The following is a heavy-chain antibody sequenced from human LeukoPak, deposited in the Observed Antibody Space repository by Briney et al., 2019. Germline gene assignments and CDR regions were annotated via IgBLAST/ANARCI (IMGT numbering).Heavy chain of an antibody. CDR3: GFSINYYFDF. J-gene: IGHJ4*02. CDR2: ITPDGGGS. Sequence: GGSLRLSCVVSEFTFSSHWMTWVRQVPGEGLEWVANITPDGGGSYYVDSVKGRFTISRDNAKNSLYLQLNSLRAEDTAVYYCGFSINYYFDFWGRGTLVTVSS. V-gene: IGHV3-7*05. D-gene: IGHD1-20*01. CDR1: EFTFSSHW.